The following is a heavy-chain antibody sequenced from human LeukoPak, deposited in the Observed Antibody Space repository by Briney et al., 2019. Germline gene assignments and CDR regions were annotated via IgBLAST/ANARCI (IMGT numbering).Heavy chain of an antibody. CDR1: GGSISSSSHY. D-gene: IGHD6-13*01. J-gene: IGHJ4*02. CDR2: IYYSGST. CDR3: AREDSSRALDY. V-gene: IGHV4-39*07. Sequence: SETLSLTCTVSGGSISSSSHYWGWIRQPPGKGLEWIGSIYYSGSTYYNPPLKSRVTISVDTSKNQFSLKLSSVTAADTAVYYCAREDSSRALDYWGQGTLVTVSS.